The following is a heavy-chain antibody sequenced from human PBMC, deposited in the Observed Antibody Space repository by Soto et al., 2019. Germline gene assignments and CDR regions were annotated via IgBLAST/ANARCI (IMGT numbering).Heavy chain of an antibody. CDR3: ARHLGYDSSGYYRNWFDP. J-gene: IGHJ5*02. V-gene: IGHV4-39*01. D-gene: IGHD3-22*01. CDR2: IYYSGST. Sequence: SETLSLTCSVSGASIYNGGYFWGWIRQPPGKGLEWIGSIYYSGSTYYNPSLKSRVTISIDTSKNQFSLKLSSVTAADTAVYYCARHLGYDSSGYYRNWFDPWGQGTLVTVSS. CDR1: GASIYNGGYF.